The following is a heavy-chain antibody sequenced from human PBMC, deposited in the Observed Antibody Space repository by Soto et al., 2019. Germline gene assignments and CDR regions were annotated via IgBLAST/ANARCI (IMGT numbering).Heavy chain of an antibody. Sequence: GGSLRLSCAASGFTFSSYAMSWVRQAPGKGLEWVSATSGSGDSTYYADSVKGRFTISRDNSKNTLYLQMNRLRAEDTAVYFCAKKGLRFLEWPGGDFDYWGQGTLVTVSS. CDR3: AKKGLRFLEWPGGDFDY. V-gene: IGHV3-23*01. D-gene: IGHD3-3*01. J-gene: IGHJ4*02. CDR1: GFTFSSYA. CDR2: TSGSGDST.